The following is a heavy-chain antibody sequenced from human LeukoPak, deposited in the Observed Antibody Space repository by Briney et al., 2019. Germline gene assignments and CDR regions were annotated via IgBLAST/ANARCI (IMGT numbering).Heavy chain of an antibody. D-gene: IGHD5-18*01. CDR2: ISTAGDI. CDR3: ASDVDTAMVN. Sequence: PGGSLRLSCAASGFTFTTYDMHWVRQATGKGLEWVSIISTAGDIYYAGSVKGRFTISRDNSKNTLYLQMNSLRAEDTAVYYCASDVDTAMVNWGQGTLVTVSS. V-gene: IGHV3-13*01. CDR1: GFTFTTYD. J-gene: IGHJ4*02.